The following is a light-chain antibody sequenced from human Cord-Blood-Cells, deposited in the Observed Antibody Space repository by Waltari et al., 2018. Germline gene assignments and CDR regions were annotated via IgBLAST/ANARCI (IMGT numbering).Light chain of an antibody. CDR2: GNS. V-gene: IGLV1-40*01. J-gene: IGLJ1*01. CDR3: QSYDSSLSGYV. Sequence: QSVLPQPPSVSGAPGQRVTIPCTGSSPTIGAGYDVHWYQQLPGTAPKLLIYGNSKRPSGVPDRFSGSKAGTSASLAITGLQAEDEADYYCQSYDSSLSGYVFGTGTKVTVL. CDR1: SPTIGAGYD.